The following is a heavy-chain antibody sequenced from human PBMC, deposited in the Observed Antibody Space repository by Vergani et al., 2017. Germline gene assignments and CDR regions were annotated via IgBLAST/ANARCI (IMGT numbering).Heavy chain of an antibody. Sequence: QVQLEQSGAEVRKPGSSVKVSCKASGGPLSRFAIGWVRQAPGQGLEWMGAIIPILGTTNYAQRSRDKFSITADDSTGTAYMELTSLTSEDTSVSFCAGRYCPSSSCHFFFKNNYCYFDYWGQGTLVSVSS. D-gene: IGHD2-2*01. V-gene: IGHV1-69*01. CDR1: GGPLSRFA. J-gene: IGHJ4*02. CDR3: AGRYCPSSSCHFFFKNNYCYFDY. CDR2: IIPILGTT.